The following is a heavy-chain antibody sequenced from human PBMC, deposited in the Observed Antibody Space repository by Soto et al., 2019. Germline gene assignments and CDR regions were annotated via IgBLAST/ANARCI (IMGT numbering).Heavy chain of an antibody. J-gene: IGHJ4*02. CDR1: GHTFTSYG. Sequence: QVQLVQSGAEVRKPGASVKVSCKTSGHTFTSYGISWVRQAPGQGLEWMGWISAYNDDTNYAQRFQDRVTMTTDTPTNTAYMELRSLGSDDTAVYYCARDTSYDVLSGLSGAVTFDYWGQGTLVTVSS. V-gene: IGHV1-18*01. CDR2: ISAYNDDT. CDR3: ARDTSYDVLSGLSGAVTFDY. D-gene: IGHD3-9*01.